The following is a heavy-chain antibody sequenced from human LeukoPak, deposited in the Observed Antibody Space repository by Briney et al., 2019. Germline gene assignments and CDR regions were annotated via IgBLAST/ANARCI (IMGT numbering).Heavy chain of an antibody. Sequence: SETLSLTCAVYGGSFSGYYWSWIRQPPGKGLEWIGEINHSGSTNYNPSLKSRVTISVDTSKNQFSLKLSSVTAADTAVYYCARGRTRYTVIEAVEGDYWGQGTLVTVSS. CDR1: GGSFSGYY. CDR2: INHSGST. CDR3: ARGRTRYTVIEAVEGDY. V-gene: IGHV4-34*01. J-gene: IGHJ4*02. D-gene: IGHD6-13*01.